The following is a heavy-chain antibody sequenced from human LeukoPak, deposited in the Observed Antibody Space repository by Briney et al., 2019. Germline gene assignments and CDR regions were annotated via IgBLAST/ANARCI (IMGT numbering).Heavy chain of an antibody. V-gene: IGHV4-59*08. CDR3: VRYSNDYVLRSHRPFDY. Sequence: SETLSLTCTVSGGSVNSYYWSWIRQPPGKRLEWIGYVRYSGSTNYNPSLRSRVTISVDMSKNQFSLKLSSVTAADTAVYYCVRYSNDYVLRSHRPFDYWGQGTPVTVSS. CDR1: GGSVNSYY. D-gene: IGHD3-16*02. J-gene: IGHJ4*02. CDR2: VRYSGST.